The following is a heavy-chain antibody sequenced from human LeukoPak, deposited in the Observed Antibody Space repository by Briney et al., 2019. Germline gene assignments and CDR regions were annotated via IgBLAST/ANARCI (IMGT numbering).Heavy chain of an antibody. Sequence: SETLSLTCTVSGGSISSSSYYWGWIRQPPGKGLEWIGSIYYSGSTYYNPSLKSRFTISVDTSKNQFSLKLSSVTAADTAVYYCARLNYIVANGGFDYWGQGTLVTVSS. CDR2: IYYSGST. J-gene: IGHJ4*02. V-gene: IGHV4-39*01. CDR3: ARLNYIVANGGFDY. CDR1: GGSISSSSYY. D-gene: IGHD5-12*01.